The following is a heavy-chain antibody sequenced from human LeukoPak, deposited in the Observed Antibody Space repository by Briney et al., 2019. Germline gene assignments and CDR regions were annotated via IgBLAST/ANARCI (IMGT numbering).Heavy chain of an antibody. CDR2: ISHSGTYT. V-gene: IGHV3-23*01. Sequence: GGSLRLSCAASGFTFTNYAMTWVRLAPGKGLEWVSAISHSGTYTYYADSVKGRFTISRDNSKNTLYLQMDSLRAEDTAVYYCAKDHRLGWQLLPSYLDSWGQGTLVTVSS. CDR3: AKDHRLGWQLLPSYLDS. D-gene: IGHD1-26*01. CDR1: GFTFTNYA. J-gene: IGHJ4*02.